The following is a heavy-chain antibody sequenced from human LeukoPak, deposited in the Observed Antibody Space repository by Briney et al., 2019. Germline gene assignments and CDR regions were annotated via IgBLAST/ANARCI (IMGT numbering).Heavy chain of an antibody. CDR2: IRSKANSYAT. Sequence: GGSLRLSCAASGFTFSGSAMHWVRQASGKGLEWVGRIRSKANSYATAYAASVKGRFTISRDDSKNTAYLQMNSLKTEDTAVYYCARGPEGYYYYYYMDVWGKGTTVTVSS. CDR1: GFTFSGSA. CDR3: ARGPEGYYYYYYMDV. J-gene: IGHJ6*03. V-gene: IGHV3-73*01.